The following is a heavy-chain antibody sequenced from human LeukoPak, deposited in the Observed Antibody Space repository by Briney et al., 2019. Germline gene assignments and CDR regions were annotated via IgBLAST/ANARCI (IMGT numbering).Heavy chain of an antibody. D-gene: IGHD3-3*01. Sequence: SETLSLTCTVSGGSISSYYWSWIRQPPGKGLEWIGYIYYSGSTNYNPSLKSRVTISVDTSKNQFSLKLSSVTAVDTAVYYCARALLDFWSGYYYYFDYWGQGTLVTVSS. V-gene: IGHV4-59*01. CDR1: GGSISSYY. CDR2: IYYSGST. CDR3: ARALLDFWSGYYYYFDY. J-gene: IGHJ4*02.